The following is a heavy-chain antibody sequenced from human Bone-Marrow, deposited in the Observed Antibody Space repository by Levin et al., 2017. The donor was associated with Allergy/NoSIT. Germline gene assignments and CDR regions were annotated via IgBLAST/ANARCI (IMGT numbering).Heavy chain of an antibody. Sequence: ASVKVSCKSSGYTFTDYYMHWVRQAPGQGLEWMGWINPNSGGTNYAQKFQGRVTMTRDTPSGTAYLELGGLGSDDTAVYYCARDPKLDGKAEAGKYYFDSWGQGTLVTVSS. CDR3: ARDPKLDGKAEAGKYYFDS. J-gene: IGHJ4*02. CDR2: INPNSGGT. V-gene: IGHV1-2*02. CDR1: GYTFTDYY. D-gene: IGHD6-19*01.